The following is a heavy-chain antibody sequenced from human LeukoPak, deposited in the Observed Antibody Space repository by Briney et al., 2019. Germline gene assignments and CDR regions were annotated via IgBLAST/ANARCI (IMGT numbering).Heavy chain of an antibody. Sequence: GGSLRLSCAASGFTFSDYYMSWIRQAPGKGLEWVAVISYDGSNKYYADSVKGRFTISRDNSKNTLYLQMNSLRAEDTAVYYCAKEDFWSGYPSVFDYWGQGTLVTVSS. CDR1: GFTFSDYY. D-gene: IGHD3-3*01. CDR3: AKEDFWSGYPSVFDY. J-gene: IGHJ4*02. CDR2: ISYDGSNK. V-gene: IGHV3-30*18.